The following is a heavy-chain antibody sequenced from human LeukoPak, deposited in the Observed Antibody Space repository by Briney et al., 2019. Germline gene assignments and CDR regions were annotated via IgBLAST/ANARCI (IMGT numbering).Heavy chain of an antibody. D-gene: IGHD5-24*01. CDR1: GYTFTGYY. V-gene: IGHV1-2*02. CDR2: INPNSGGT. Sequence: GASVKVSCKASGYTFTGYYMHWVRQAPGQGLEWMGWINPNSGGTNYAQKFQGRVTMTRDTSISTAYMELSRLRSDDTAVYYCARHGQNDGYPLDYWGQGTLVSVSS. CDR3: ARHGQNDGYPLDY. J-gene: IGHJ4*02.